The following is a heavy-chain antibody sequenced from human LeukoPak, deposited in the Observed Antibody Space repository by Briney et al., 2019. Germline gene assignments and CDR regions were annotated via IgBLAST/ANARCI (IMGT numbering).Heavy chain of an antibody. J-gene: IGHJ4*02. D-gene: IGHD6-19*01. CDR3: ARGPHTSGWPQQYY. Sequence: ASVKVSCKASGYTFSSYDINWVRQASGQGLEWMGWMNPNSGNTGYAQKFQGRVTMTRNTSISTAYMELSSLTSEDTAVYYCARGPHTSGWPQQYYWGQGTLVTVSS. V-gene: IGHV1-8*01. CDR1: GYTFSSYD. CDR2: MNPNSGNT.